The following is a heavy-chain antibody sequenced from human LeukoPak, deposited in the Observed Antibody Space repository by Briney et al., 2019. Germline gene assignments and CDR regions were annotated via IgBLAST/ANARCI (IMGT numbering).Heavy chain of an antibody. CDR3: ARDGPVYAFDY. V-gene: IGHV3-33*08. J-gene: IGHJ4*02. CDR2: IWYDGSNK. D-gene: IGHD2-8*01. CDR1: GFTFSSYG. Sequence: GRSLRLSCAASGFTFSSYGMHWVRQAPGKGLEWVAVIWYDGSNKYYADSVKGRFTISRDNSKNTLYLQMNSLRAEDTAVYYCARDGPVYAFDYWGQGTLVTVSS.